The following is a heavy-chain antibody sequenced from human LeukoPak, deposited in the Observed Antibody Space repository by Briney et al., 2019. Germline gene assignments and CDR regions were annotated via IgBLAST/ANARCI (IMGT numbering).Heavy chain of an antibody. CDR1: AVSGSSGNF. V-gene: IGHV4-4*02. D-gene: IGHD2-8*02. Sequence: PSETLSLTCAVSAVSGSSGNFWCCVRPPPGEGLEWVVEVHKSGRTNYKPSLKTGVSISKDASKNQLSLELTAVTAADTAVYYCARELLAAPTPGAYWGQGTRVTVSS. J-gene: IGHJ4*02. CDR2: VHKSGRT. CDR3: ARELLAAPTPGAY.